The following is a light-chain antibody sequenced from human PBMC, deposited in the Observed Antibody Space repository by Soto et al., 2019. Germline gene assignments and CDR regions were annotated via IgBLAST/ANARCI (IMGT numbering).Light chain of an antibody. CDR2: DVS. Sequence: SALTQPASESGSPGQSITISCTGTSRDVGGYNYVSWYQQHTGKAPKLMIYDVSNRPSGVSNRFSGSKSGNTASLTISGLQAEDEADYYCSSYTSSSTRVFGTGTKLTVL. J-gene: IGLJ1*01. CDR3: SSYTSSSTRV. CDR1: SRDVGGYNY. V-gene: IGLV2-14*01.